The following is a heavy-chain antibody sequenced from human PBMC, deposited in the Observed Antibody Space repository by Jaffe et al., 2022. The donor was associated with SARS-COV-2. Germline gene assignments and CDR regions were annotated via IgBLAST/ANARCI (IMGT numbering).Heavy chain of an antibody. CDR2: ISGSGGST. J-gene: IGHJ6*03. D-gene: IGHD6-13*01. CDR3: AKGPRGYSSSWYYYYYMDV. Sequence: EVQLVESGGGLVQPGGSLRLSCAASGFTFSSYAMSWVRQAPGKGLEWVSAISGSGGSTYYADSVKGRFTISRDNSKNTLYLQMNSLRAEDTAVYYCAKGPRGYSSSWYYYYYMDVWGKGTTVTVSS. V-gene: IGHV3-23*04. CDR1: GFTFSSYA.